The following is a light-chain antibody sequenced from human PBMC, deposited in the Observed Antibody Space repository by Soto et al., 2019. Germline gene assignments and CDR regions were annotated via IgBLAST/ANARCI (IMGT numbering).Light chain of an antibody. V-gene: IGKV3-15*01. CDR3: QQYNNGTPWK. Sequence: SVLASSHDPLWLSPGEIATLPCRASQRISSNLAWYQHKPGQAPRLLIFGASTRATGIQARFSGSGSGTEFTLTISRLQSEDFAVYYSQQYNNGTPWKFGEGAKVDIK. J-gene: IGKJ1*01. CDR1: QRISSN. CDR2: GAS.